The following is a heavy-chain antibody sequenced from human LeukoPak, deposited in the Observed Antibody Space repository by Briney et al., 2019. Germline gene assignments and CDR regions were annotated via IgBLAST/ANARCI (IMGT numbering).Heavy chain of an antibody. V-gene: IGHV4-4*02. CDR1: GGSISSSNW. CDR2: IYHSGST. Sequence: SGTLSLTCAVSGGSISSSNWWSWVRQPPGKGLEWIGEIYHSGSTNYNPSLKSRVTISVDTSKNQFSLKLSSVTAADTAVYYCARDVRQQLVIYYYYYMDVWGKGTTVTVSS. D-gene: IGHD6-13*01. J-gene: IGHJ6*03. CDR3: ARDVRQQLVIYYYYYMDV.